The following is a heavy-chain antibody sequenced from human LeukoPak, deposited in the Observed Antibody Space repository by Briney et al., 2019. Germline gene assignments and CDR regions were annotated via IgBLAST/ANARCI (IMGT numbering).Heavy chain of an antibody. D-gene: IGHD3-3*01. V-gene: IGHV3-7*01. J-gene: IGHJ6*03. Sequence: QPGGSLRLSCAASGFTFSSYSMNWVRQAPGKGLEWVANIKQDGSEKYYVDSVKGRFTISRDNAKNSLYLQMNSLRAEDTAVYCCARVSYGYYDFWSGYYSKPGGPVGNYYYYMDVWGKGTTVTVSS. CDR3: ARVSYGYYDFWSGYYSKPGGPVGNYYYYMDV. CDR1: GFTFSSYS. CDR2: IKQDGSEK.